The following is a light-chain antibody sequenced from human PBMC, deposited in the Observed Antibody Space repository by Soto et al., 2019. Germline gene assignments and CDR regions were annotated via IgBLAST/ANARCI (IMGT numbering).Light chain of an antibody. V-gene: IGKV1-27*01. Sequence: DIQMTQSPSSLSASVGDRVTITCRASQDISNYLAWYQQRPGKVPKLLIYAASTLQSGVPSRFSGSGSGTDFTLTISSLQPEDVATYYYQKYDIAPRTFGGGTKVEIK. CDR1: QDISNY. CDR2: AAS. J-gene: IGKJ4*01. CDR3: QKYDIAPRT.